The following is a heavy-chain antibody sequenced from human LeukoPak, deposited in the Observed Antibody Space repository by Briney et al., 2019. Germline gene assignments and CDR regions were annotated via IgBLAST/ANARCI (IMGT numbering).Heavy chain of an antibody. V-gene: IGHV4-4*02. J-gene: IGHJ4*02. Sequence: PSETLSITCAVSGGSISSSNWWSWVRQPPGKGLEWIGEIYHSGSTNYNPSLKSRVTISVDKSKNQFSLKLSSVTAADTAVYYCARVGVVTAIHFDYWGQGTLVTVSS. CDR1: GGSISSSNW. D-gene: IGHD2-21*02. CDR3: ARVGVVTAIHFDY. CDR2: IYHSGST.